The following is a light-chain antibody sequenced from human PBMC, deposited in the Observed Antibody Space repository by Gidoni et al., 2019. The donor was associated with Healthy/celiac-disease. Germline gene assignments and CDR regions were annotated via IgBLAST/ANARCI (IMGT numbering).Light chain of an antibody. CDR1: SSDVGGYNY. CDR3: SSYAGSNIYV. V-gene: IGLV2-8*01. CDR2: EVS. Sequence: QSALTQPPSASGSPGQSVTISCTGTSSDVGGYNYVSWYQHPPGKAPKLMMYEVSKRPSGVPDRFSGSKSGNTASLTVSGLQAEDEADYYCSSYAGSNIYVFGTGTKVTVL. J-gene: IGLJ1*01.